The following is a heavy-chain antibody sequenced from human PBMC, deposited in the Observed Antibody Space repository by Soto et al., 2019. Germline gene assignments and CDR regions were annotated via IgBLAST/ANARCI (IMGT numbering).Heavy chain of an antibody. CDR3: ARGRQPAYGDGWYFDL. Sequence: SETLSLTCTVSGGSISSYYWSWIRQPPGKGLEWIGYIYYSGSTNYNPSLKSRVTISVDTSKNQFSLKLSSVTAADTAVYYCARGRQPAYGDGWYFDLWGRGTLVTVSS. CDR1: GGSISSYY. V-gene: IGHV4-59*01. CDR2: IYYSGST. D-gene: IGHD4-17*01. J-gene: IGHJ2*01.